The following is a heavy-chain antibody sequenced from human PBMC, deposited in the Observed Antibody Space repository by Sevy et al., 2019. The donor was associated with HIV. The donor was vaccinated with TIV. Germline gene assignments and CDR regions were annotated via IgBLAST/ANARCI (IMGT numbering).Heavy chain of an antibody. V-gene: IGHV3-49*03. D-gene: IGHD5-12*01. J-gene: IGHJ4*02. CDR1: GFTFDDYA. Sequence: GGSLRLSCTTSGFTFDDYAMSWCRQPPGKGLEWVAFITRNSYEAYGGTTDYAASVKGRFIISRDDSKSIAYLQMNSLKTEDTAFYYCTRGLATADTPEYYFDYWGQGTLVTVSS. CDR3: TRGLATADTPEYYFDY. CDR2: ITRNSYEAYGGTT.